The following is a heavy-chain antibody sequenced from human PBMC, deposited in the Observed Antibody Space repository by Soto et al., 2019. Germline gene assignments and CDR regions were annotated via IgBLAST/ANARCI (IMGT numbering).Heavy chain of an antibody. CDR3: AGERGNNAFDI. CDR2: ISSSSSTI. D-gene: IGHD3-16*01. V-gene: IGHV3-48*01. Sequence: EVQLVESGGGLGQPGGSLRLSCAASGFTFSSYGMNWVRQAPGKGLEWVSYISSSSSTIYYADSVKGRFTISRDNAKNSLYLQMNSLRAEDTAVYYCAGERGNNAFDIWGQGTMVTVSS. J-gene: IGHJ3*02. CDR1: GFTFSSYG.